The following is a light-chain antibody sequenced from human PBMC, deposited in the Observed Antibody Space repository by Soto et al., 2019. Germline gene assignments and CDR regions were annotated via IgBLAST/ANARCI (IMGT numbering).Light chain of an antibody. CDR3: CSYAGSSTFYV. CDR1: SSDVGSYNL. Sequence: QSALTQPASVSGSPGQSITISCTGTSSDVGSYNLVSWYQQHPGKAPKLMIYEVSKRPSGVSNRFSGSKSGNTASLTISGLQAEDVADYYCCSYAGSSTFYVFGTGTKLTVL. CDR2: EVS. J-gene: IGLJ1*01. V-gene: IGLV2-23*02.